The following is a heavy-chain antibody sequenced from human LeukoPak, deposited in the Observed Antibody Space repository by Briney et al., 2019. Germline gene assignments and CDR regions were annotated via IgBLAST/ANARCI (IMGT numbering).Heavy chain of an antibody. CDR2: ISASGAVP. CDR3: ARSLIVASEDY. CDR1: GFRFDSFY. J-gene: IGHJ4*02. D-gene: IGHD3-22*01. Sequence: GGSLRLSCAASGFRFDSFYMGWIRQVPGKGLDYIALISASGAVPYYAESVKGRFTISRDNTKNSVSLQMNNLSADDTAVYYGARSLIVASEDYWGQGTLVTVSS. V-gene: IGHV3-11*04.